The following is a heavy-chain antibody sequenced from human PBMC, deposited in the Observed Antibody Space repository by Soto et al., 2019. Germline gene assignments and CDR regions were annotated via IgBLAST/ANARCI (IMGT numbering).Heavy chain of an antibody. Sequence: QLQLQESGPGLVKPSETLSLACTVSGASISSNSYYWDWIRQPPGKGLEWIGSMDYSGANYHNPSRQRRVTISVDTSKNHFSLHLSSLTAAATAVYDCARHAAYDAVWGKSDGSVYCGQGTLVTVSS. CDR2: MDYSGAN. CDR1: GASISSNSYY. J-gene: IGHJ4*02. CDR3: ARHAAYDAVWGKSDGSVY. D-gene: IGHD3-16*01. V-gene: IGHV4-39*01.